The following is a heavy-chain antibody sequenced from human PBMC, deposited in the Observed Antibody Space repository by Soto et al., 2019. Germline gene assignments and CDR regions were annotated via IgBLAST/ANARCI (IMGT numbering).Heavy chain of an antibody. V-gene: IGHV1-69*01. CDR3: ARDRDDYGSGNYYNRIDF. Sequence: QVQLVQSGAEVKKPGSSVKVSCKASGGIFSTYAISWLRQAPGQGLDWMGGIIPIFGTPNYAQKFQGRVTITADESTTTAYLEVTRLRADDTAVYYCARDRDDYGSGNYYNRIDFWGQGTLVTVSS. D-gene: IGHD3-10*01. J-gene: IGHJ4*02. CDR1: GGIFSTYA. CDR2: IIPIFGTP.